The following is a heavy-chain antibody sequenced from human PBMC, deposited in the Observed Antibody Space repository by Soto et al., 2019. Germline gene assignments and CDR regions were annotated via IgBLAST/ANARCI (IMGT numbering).Heavy chain of an antibody. J-gene: IGHJ4*02. V-gene: IGHV3-15*05. Sequence: GGSLRLSCAASGYTFSDTAIHWVRQAPGKGLEWVGRIKSKTDGGTTDYAAPVKGRFTISRDDSKNTLYLQMNSLRVEDTAVYYCVKEARNIAARRWIDSWGQGTLVTVSS. D-gene: IGHD6-6*01. CDR2: IKSKTDGGTT. CDR1: GYTFSDTA. CDR3: VKEARNIAARRWIDS.